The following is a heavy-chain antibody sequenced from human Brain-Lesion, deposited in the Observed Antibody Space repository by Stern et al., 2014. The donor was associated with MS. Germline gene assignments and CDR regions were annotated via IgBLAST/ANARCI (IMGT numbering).Heavy chain of an antibody. CDR2: INPNSGGT. CDR3: ARGYYGSGRPQKGMDV. J-gene: IGHJ6*02. D-gene: IGHD3-10*01. CDR1: GYTFTGYY. Sequence: QLVQSGAEVKKPGASGKVSCKASGYTFTGYYMYWVRQAPGQGLEWMGWINPNSGGTHYAQKFQGRVTMTRDTSITTAYMELSRLRSDDTAVYYCARGYYGSGRPQKGMDVWGQGTTVTVSS. V-gene: IGHV1-2*02.